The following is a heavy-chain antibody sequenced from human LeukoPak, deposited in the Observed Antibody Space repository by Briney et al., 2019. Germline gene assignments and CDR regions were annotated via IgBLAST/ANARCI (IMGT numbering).Heavy chain of an antibody. D-gene: IGHD3-22*01. J-gene: IGHJ2*01. CDR1: GGSISSGDYY. V-gene: IGHV4-30-4*02. CDR2: IYYSGST. Sequence: PSETLSLTCTVSGGSISSGDYYWSWIRQPPGKGLEWIGYIYYSGSTYYNPSLKSRVTISVDTSKNQFSLKLISVTAADTAVYYCARRYYDSRTYLFHWYFDLWGRGILVTVSS. CDR3: ARRYYDSRTYLFHWYFDL.